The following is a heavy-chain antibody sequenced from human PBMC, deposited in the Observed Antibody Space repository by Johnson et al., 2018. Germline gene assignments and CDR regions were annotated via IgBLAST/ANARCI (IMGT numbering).Heavy chain of an antibody. CDR3: AKDRATVTTGPGAFDI. D-gene: IGHD4-17*01. Sequence: VQLVQSGGGLVQPGRSLRLSCAASGVTFDDYAMHWVRQAPVKGLEWVSGIRWNVGSKGYADSAKGRFTISRDNANNSLYLQMNSLRAEDTALYYLAKDRATVTTGPGAFDIWGQGTMVTVSS. CDR2: IRWNVGSK. J-gene: IGHJ3*02. CDR1: GVTFDDYA. V-gene: IGHV3-9*01.